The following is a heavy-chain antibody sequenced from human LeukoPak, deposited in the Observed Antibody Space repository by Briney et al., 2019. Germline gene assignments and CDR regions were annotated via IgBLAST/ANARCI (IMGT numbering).Heavy chain of an antibody. CDR1: GFTFNSYA. CDR2: ISGSGGST. D-gene: IGHD3-3*01. Sequence: GGSLRLSCAASGFTFNSYAMSWVPQAPGKGLEWVSVISGSGGSTYYADSVKGRFTISRDNSKNTLYLQMNSLRAEDTAVYYCAKDHSVLRFLEWLPRFDYWGQGTLVTVSS. CDR3: AKDHSVLRFLEWLPRFDY. J-gene: IGHJ4*02. V-gene: IGHV3-23*01.